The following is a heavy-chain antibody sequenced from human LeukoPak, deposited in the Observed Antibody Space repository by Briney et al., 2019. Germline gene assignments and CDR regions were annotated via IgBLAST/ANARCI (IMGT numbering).Heavy chain of an antibody. Sequence: GGSLRLSCAASGLTFSSYAMTWVRQAPGKGLEWVSVISGSASSTYYADSVEGRFTISRDNSKNTLYLQLNSLRAEDTAVYYCAKDPFYYGSGGPTWGQGTLVTVSS. D-gene: IGHD3-10*01. CDR2: ISGSASST. V-gene: IGHV3-23*01. J-gene: IGHJ4*02. CDR3: AKDPFYYGSGGPT. CDR1: GLTFSSYA.